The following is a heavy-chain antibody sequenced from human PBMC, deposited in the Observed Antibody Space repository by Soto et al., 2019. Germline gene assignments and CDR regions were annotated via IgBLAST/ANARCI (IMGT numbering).Heavy chain of an antibody. D-gene: IGHD3-3*01. V-gene: IGHV1-69*10. Sequence: SVEVSFKASGGPFSSNPISVVRQAPGQGLEWMGAIIPMLAIVNNAEKFQGRVTITADESTSTAYMDLSSLRSYDTAVYYCARGITNFGVSTMDVWGQGTPVTVSS. J-gene: IGHJ6*01. CDR2: IIPMLAIV. CDR3: ARGITNFGVSTMDV. CDR1: GGPFSSNP.